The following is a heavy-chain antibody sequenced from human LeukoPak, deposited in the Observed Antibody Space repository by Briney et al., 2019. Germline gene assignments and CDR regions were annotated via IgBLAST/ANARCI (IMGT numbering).Heavy chain of an antibody. D-gene: IGHD6-13*01. CDR2: TYYRSKWYN. J-gene: IGHJ6*02. Sequence: SQTLSLTCAISGDSVSSNSAAWNWIRQSPSRGLEWLGRTYYRSKWYNDYAVSVKSRITINPDTSKNQFSLQLNSVTPEDTAVYYCAGPRIAAAVHYYYYGMDVWGQGTTVTVSS. V-gene: IGHV6-1*01. CDR3: AGPRIAAAVHYYYYGMDV. CDR1: GDSVSSNSAA.